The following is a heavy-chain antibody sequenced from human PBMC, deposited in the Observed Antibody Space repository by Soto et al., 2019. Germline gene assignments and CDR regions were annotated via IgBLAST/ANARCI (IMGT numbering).Heavy chain of an antibody. CDR3: ARDPLTRRRWLQTYYCDY. V-gene: IGHV3-48*02. J-gene: IGHJ4*01. CDR2: ISSSSSTI. Sequence: GGSLRLSCAASGFTFSSYSMNWVRQAPGKGLEWVSYISSSSSTIYYADSVKGRFTISRDNAKNSLYLQRNSLRDEDTAVYYCARDPLTRRRWLQTYYCDYWGQNPGHRLL. CDR1: GFTFSSYS. D-gene: IGHD5-12*01.